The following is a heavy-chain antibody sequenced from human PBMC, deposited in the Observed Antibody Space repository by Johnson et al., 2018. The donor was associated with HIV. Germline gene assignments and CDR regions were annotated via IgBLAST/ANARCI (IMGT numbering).Heavy chain of an antibody. CDR3: AAWGGVGAGRAFDI. CDR2: IGTAGDT. D-gene: IGHD1-26*01. CDR1: GFTFDDYA. V-gene: IGHV3-13*01. Sequence: VQLVESGGVVVQPGGSLRLSCAASGFTFDDYAMHWVRQATGKGLEWVSAIGTAGDTYYPGSVKGRFTISRDNAKNSLYLQMNSLRAEDTALYYCAAWGGVGAGRAFDIWGQGTMVTVSS. J-gene: IGHJ3*02.